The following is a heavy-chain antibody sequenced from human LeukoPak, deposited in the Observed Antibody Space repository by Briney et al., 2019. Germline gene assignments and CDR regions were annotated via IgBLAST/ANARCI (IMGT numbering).Heavy chain of an antibody. CDR3: ARRDYYDSSGYYH. V-gene: IGHV4-39*01. CDR2: IYYSGST. J-gene: IGHJ5*02. D-gene: IGHD3-22*01. CDR1: GGSISSSSYC. Sequence: NPSETLSLTCTVSGGSISSSSYCWGWIRQPPGKGLEWIGSIYYSGSTYYNPSLKSRVTISVDTSKNQFSLKLSSVTAADTAVYYCARRDYYDSSGYYHWGQGTLVTVSS.